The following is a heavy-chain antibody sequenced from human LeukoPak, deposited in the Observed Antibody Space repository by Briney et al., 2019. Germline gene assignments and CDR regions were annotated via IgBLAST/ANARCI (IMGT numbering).Heavy chain of an antibody. D-gene: IGHD3-3*01. Sequence: SETLSLTCTVSGYSISSGYYWGWIRQPPGKGLEWIGSIYHSGSTYYNPSLKSRVTISVDTSKNQFSLKLSSVTAADTAVYYCARVTHYDFWSGYHTFDYWGQGTLVTVSS. CDR2: IYHSGST. J-gene: IGHJ4*02. CDR1: GYSISSGYY. V-gene: IGHV4-38-2*02. CDR3: ARVTHYDFWSGYHTFDY.